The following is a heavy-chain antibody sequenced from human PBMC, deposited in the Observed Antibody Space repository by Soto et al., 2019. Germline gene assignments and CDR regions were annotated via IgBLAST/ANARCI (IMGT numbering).Heavy chain of an antibody. CDR3: ARDHGDSSGYYNYYYGMDV. V-gene: IGHV4-30-4*01. D-gene: IGHD3-22*01. J-gene: IGHJ6*02. Sequence: SETLSLTCTVSGGSISSGDYYWSWIRQPPGKGLEWIGYIYYSGSTYYNPSLKSRVTISVDTSKNQFSLKLSSVTAADTAAYYCARDHGDSSGYYNYYYGMDVWGQGTTVTVSS. CDR2: IYYSGST. CDR1: GGSISSGDYY.